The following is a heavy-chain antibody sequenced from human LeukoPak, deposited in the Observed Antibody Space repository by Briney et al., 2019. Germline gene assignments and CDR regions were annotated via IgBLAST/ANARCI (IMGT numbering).Heavy chain of an antibody. CDR3: AKDQPLSSSSEPDY. J-gene: IGHJ4*02. V-gene: IGHV3-23*01. D-gene: IGHD6-6*01. CDR2: ISGSGGST. Sequence: PGGPLRLSCAASGFTFSSYAMSWVRQAPGKGLEWVSAISGSGGSTYYADSVKGRFTISRDNSKNTLYLQMNSLRAEDTAVYYCAKDQPLSSSSEPDYWGQGTLVTVSS. CDR1: GFTFSSYA.